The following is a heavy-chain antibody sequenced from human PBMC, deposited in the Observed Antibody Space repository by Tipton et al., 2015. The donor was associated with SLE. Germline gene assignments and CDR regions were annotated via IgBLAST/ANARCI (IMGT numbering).Heavy chain of an antibody. J-gene: IGHJ3*01. CDR2: VSDSGST. Sequence: TLSLTCTVSGVSISRYSWNWIRQSPGRGLEWIGYVSDSGSTKYNPSLKSRVTISEGTSKNQFSLRLSSVTAADTAVYYCARGPQYDYDSSGDAFDFWGQGIMVTVS. CDR1: GVSISRYS. D-gene: IGHD3-22*01. V-gene: IGHV4-59*01. CDR3: ARGPQYDYDSSGDAFDF.